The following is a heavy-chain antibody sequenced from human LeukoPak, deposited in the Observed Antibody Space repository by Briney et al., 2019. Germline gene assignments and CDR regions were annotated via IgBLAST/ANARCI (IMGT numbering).Heavy chain of an antibody. CDR2: IWYGGSNK. CDR1: GFTFSSYG. V-gene: IGHV3-33*08. J-gene: IGHJ6*02. CDR3: AREGALGYCSSTSCPRYYGMDV. D-gene: IGHD2-2*01. Sequence: GGSLRLSCAASGFTFSSYGMHWVRQAPGKGLEWVAVIWYGGSNKYYADSVKGRFTISRDNSKNTLYLQMNSLRAEDTAVYYCAREGALGYCSSTSCPRYYGMDVWGQGTTVTVSS.